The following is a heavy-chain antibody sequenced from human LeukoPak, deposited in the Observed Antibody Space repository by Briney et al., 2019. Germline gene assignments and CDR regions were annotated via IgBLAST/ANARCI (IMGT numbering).Heavy chain of an antibody. CDR2: ISSSGSTI. D-gene: IGHD3-22*01. CDR3: ASYYYDSSGKYFDY. Sequence: GGSLRLSCAASGFTVRNNYMNWVRQAPGKGLEWVSYISSSGSTIYYADSVKGRFTISRDNAKNSLYLQMNSLRAEDTAVYYCASYYYDSSGKYFDYWGQGTLVTVSS. V-gene: IGHV3-11*04. J-gene: IGHJ4*02. CDR1: GFTVRNNY.